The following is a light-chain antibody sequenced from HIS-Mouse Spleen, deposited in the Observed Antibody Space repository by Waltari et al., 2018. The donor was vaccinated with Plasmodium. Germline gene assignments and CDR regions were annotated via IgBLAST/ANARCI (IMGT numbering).Light chain of an antibody. CDR1: QSVSSN. J-gene: IGKJ3*01. CDR3: QQYNNWSFT. V-gene: IGKV3-15*01. CDR2: GAS. Sequence: EIVMKQSPATLSVLPGERATLSCRASQSVSSNLAWYQQKPGQAPRLLIYGASTRATGIPARFSGSGSGTEFTLTISSLQSEDFAVYYCQQYNNWSFTFGPGTKVDIK.